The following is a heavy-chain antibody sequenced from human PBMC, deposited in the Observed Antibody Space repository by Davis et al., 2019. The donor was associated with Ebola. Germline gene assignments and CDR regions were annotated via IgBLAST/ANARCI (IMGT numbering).Heavy chain of an antibody. CDR3: ARDHRGYSYHVLLWFGEGGMDV. CDR2: IKQDGSEK. D-gene: IGHD3-10*01. V-gene: IGHV3-7*01. CDR1: GFTFSSYW. J-gene: IGHJ6*04. Sequence: PGGSLRLSCAASGFTFSSYWMSWVRQAPGKGLEWVANIKQDGSEKYYVDSVKGRFTISRDNSKNTLYLQMNSLRAEDTAVYYCARDHRGYSYHVLLWFGEGGMDVWGKGTTVTVSS.